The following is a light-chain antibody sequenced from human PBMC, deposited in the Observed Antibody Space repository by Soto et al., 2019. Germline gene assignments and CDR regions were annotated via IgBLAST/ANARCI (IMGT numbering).Light chain of an antibody. CDR1: RTVSSSY. CDR3: QQYDKSPRT. J-gene: IGKJ1*01. CDR2: GAS. V-gene: IGKV3-20*01. Sequence: DIGLTQSPGTLSLSPGDRATLSCRASRTVSSSYLAWYQQKPGQAPRLLIYGASSRATGIPDRFSGSGSGTDFTLTVNRLEPEDFAVYYCQQYDKSPRTFGQGPKVDIK.